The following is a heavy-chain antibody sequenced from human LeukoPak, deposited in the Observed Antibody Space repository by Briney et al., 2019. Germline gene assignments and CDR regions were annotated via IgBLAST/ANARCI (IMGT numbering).Heavy chain of an antibody. V-gene: IGHV3-23*01. CDR1: GFTFNNYA. Sequence: PAGSLRLSCAASGFTFNNYAMTWVRQAPGKGLEWVSTISDGGGSTYNADSVKGRFTISRDNSKNSLFLQMNSLRADDTAVYYCAKAHPGFDYWGQGTLVTVSS. J-gene: IGHJ4*02. CDR3: AKAHPGFDY. CDR2: ISDGGGST.